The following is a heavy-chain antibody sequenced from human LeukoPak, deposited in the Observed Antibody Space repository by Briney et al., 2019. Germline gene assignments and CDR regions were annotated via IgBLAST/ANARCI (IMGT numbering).Heavy chain of an antibody. CDR3: VREGQRWLQTFDY. CDR1: GYTFTSYY. J-gene: IGHJ4*02. CDR2: INHSGGSI. D-gene: IGHD5-24*01. Sequence: GASLKVSCKASGYTFTSYYMHWVRHAPGQGLEWMGIINHSGGSISGAQKCQGIVTMTRETSKSTVYMELSRLRSEDTDVYYCVREGQRWLQTFDYWGQGTLVTVSS. V-gene: IGHV1-46*01.